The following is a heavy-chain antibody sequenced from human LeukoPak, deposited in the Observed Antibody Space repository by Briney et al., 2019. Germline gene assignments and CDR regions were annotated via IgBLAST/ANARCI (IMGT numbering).Heavy chain of an antibody. CDR2: IIPIFGTA. D-gene: IGHD5-18*01. V-gene: IGHV1-69*01. CDR3: ARPEKSWIQLWLAGHYYGMDV. CDR1: GGTFSSYA. J-gene: IGHJ6*02. Sequence: SVKVSCKASGGTFSSYAISWVRQAPGQGLGWMGGIIPIFGTANYAQKFQGRVTITADESTSTAYMELSSLRSEDTAVYYCARPEKSWIQLWLAGHYYGMDVWGQGTTVTVSS.